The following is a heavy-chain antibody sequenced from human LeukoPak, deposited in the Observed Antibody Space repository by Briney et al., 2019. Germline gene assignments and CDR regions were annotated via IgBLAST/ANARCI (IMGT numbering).Heavy chain of an antibody. J-gene: IGHJ3*01. D-gene: IGHD6-13*01. CDR1: GFTFSNYW. Sequence: GGSLRLSCAASGFTFSNYWMGWVRQAPGKGLEWVADIRQDGSDKYYVDSVKGRFIISRDNAKKSVSLHMNNLRVEDTAVYYCVVYKYILSWSAFYFWGRGTMVTVSS. CDR2: IRQDGSDK. CDR3: VVYKYILSWSAFYF. V-gene: IGHV3-7*01.